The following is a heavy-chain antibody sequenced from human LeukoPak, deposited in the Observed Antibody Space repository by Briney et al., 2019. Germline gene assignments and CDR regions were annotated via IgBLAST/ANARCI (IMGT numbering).Heavy chain of an antibody. CDR2: IYPGDSDT. Sequence: GESLQISCQGSGSTFTSYWIGWVRQMPGKGLEWMGIIYPGDSDTRYSPSFQGQVTISADKSISTAYLQWSSLKASDTAMYYCARHAYNHDASDIWGQGTMVSVS. CDR1: GSTFTSYW. CDR3: ARHAYNHDASDI. D-gene: IGHD5-24*01. J-gene: IGHJ3*02. V-gene: IGHV5-51*01.